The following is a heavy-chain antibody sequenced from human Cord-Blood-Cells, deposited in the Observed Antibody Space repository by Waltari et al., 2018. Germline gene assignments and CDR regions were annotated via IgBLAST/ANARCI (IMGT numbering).Heavy chain of an antibody. D-gene: IGHD3-22*01. CDR2: IYHSGST. Sequence: QVQLQESGPGLVKPSGTLCLTCAVSGGSISSRHWWSWVRQPPGKGLEWIGEIYHSGSTNYNPSLKSRVTISVDKSKNQFSLKLSSVTAADTAVYYCAVRDSSGYYYCDYWGQGTLVTVSS. CDR1: GGSISSRHW. V-gene: IGHV4-4*02. J-gene: IGHJ4*02. CDR3: AVRDSSGYYYCDY.